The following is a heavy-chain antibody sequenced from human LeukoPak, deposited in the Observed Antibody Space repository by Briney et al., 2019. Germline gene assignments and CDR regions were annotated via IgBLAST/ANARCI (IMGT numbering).Heavy chain of an antibody. V-gene: IGHV5-51*01. D-gene: IGHD6-13*01. Sequence: PGESLKISCKGSGYSFTSYWIGWVRQMPGKGLEWMGIIYPGDSDTRYGPSFQGQVTISADKSISTAYLQWSSLKASDTAMYYCARAAAAVGFVGAFDIWGQGTMVTVSS. CDR1: GYSFTSYW. CDR3: ARAAAAVGFVGAFDI. CDR2: IYPGDSDT. J-gene: IGHJ3*02.